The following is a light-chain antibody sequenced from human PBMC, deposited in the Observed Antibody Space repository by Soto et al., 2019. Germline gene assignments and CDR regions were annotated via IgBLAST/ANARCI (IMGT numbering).Light chain of an antibody. J-gene: IGKJ4*01. CDR1: QSVLYSSNNKNY. CDR3: KQYYSTPLT. CDR2: WAS. V-gene: IGKV4-1*01. Sequence: DIVMTQSPDSLAVYLGERATINCKSSQSVLYSSNNKNYLVWYQQKPGQPPKLLIYWASTRESGVPDRFSGSGSGTDFTLTISSLQAEDVAVYYCKQYYSTPLTFGGGTKVEIK.